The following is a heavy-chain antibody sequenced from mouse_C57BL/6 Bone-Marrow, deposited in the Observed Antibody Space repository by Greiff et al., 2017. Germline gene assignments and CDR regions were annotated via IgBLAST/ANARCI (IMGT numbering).Heavy chain of an antibody. V-gene: IGHV1-54*01. CDR1: GYAFTNYL. J-gene: IGHJ4*01. Sequence: VQLQQSGAELVRPGTSVKVSCKASGYAFTNYLIEWVKQRPGQGLEWIGVINPGSGGTNYNEKFKGKATLTADKCSSTAYMQLSSLTSEDSAVYFCARGGPHVDYWGRGTSVTVSS. CDR3: ARGGPHVDY. CDR2: INPGSGGT.